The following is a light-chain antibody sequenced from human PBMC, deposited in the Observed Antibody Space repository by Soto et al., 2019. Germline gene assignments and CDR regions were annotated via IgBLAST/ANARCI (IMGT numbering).Light chain of an antibody. Sequence: EIPLTPCPSTLSASQGYTFTSPCRASQTISRWLAWYQQKPGKAPRLLIYTASTLESGVPSRFSASGSGTEFTLTISRLHTDDFATYYCHEYNNYWTFGQGTNVDI. CDR3: HEYNNYWT. CDR1: QTISRW. V-gene: IGKV1-5*01. CDR2: TAS. J-gene: IGKJ1*01.